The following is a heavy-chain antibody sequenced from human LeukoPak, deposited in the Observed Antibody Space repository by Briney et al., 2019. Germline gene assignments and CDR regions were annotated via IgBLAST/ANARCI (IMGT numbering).Heavy chain of an antibody. J-gene: IGHJ6*03. Sequence: ASVRVSCKASGYTFTSYGISWVRQAPGQGLECMGWISAYNGNTNYAQKLQGRVTMTTDTSTSTAYMELRSLRSDDTAVYYCARDSSSWYGYYYYYMDVWGKGTTVTVSS. CDR3: ARDSSSWYGYYYYYMDV. V-gene: IGHV1-18*01. CDR1: GYTFTSYG. CDR2: ISAYNGNT. D-gene: IGHD6-13*01.